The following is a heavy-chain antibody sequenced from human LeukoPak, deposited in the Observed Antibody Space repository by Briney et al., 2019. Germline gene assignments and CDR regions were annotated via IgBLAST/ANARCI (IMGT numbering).Heavy chain of an antibody. CDR2: IYYSGST. V-gene: IGHV4-39*01. CDR3: ARHGTGRRYYYYYMDV. D-gene: IGHD6-13*01. J-gene: IGHJ6*03. CDR1: GGSISSSSYY. Sequence: SETLSLTCTVSGGSISSSSYYWGWVRQPPGEGLEWIGSIYYSGSTYYNPSLKSRVTISVDTSKNQFSLKLSSVTAADTAVYYCARHGTGRRYYYYYMDVWGKGTTVTVSS.